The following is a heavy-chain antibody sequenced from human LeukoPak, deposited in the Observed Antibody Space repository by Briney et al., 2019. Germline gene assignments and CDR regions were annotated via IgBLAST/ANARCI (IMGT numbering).Heavy chain of an antibody. CDR1: GLTFSSYA. CDR3: AKDPNGDYIGAFDF. J-gene: IGHJ3*01. CDR2: IIGNGGWA. Sequence: GGSLRLSCAASGLTFSSYAMMWLRQAPGKGLEWVSAIIGNGGWALYADSVKGRFTISRDNTKNTLYLQMSSLRAEDTAVYYCAKDPNGDYIGAFDFWGQGTMVTVSS. D-gene: IGHD4-17*01. V-gene: IGHV3-23*01.